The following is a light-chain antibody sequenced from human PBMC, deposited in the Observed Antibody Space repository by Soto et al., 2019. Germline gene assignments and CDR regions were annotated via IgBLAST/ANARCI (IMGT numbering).Light chain of an antibody. CDR2: GES. CDR1: QTISSSY. CDR3: QQFQSSLRP. J-gene: IGKJ1*01. Sequence: EGVVPHSPDTLSCSPLERSALSCMSSQTISSSYFAWYQQKPRQAPRLXISGESSRATGIPDRFSGSGSGTDFTLTISGLEPEDFAVYFCQQFQSSLRPFGQGTKVDVK. V-gene: IGKV3-20*01.